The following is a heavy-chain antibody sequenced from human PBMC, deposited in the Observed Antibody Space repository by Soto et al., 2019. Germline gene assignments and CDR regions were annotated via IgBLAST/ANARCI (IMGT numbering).Heavy chain of an antibody. CDR2: IWADGSRQ. J-gene: IGHJ4*02. D-gene: IGHD3-3*01. V-gene: IGHV3-33*08. CDR3: VGGSGYWGLGDY. Sequence: QVQLVESGGGVIQPGKSLRLSCSASGFAFSTYAMHWVRQGPGKGLEWVAVIWADGSRQFYADSVEGRFTVSRDNSQNTLFLQMNSLRGDDTAVYSCVGGSGYWGLGDYWGQGTLVTVSS. CDR1: GFAFSTYA.